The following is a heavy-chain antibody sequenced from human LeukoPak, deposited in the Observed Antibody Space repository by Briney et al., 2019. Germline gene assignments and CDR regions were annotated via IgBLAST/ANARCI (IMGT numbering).Heavy chain of an antibody. CDR1: GESFSDYS. CDR3: ARRADFWSGYYLANAFDI. J-gene: IGHJ3*02. CDR2: INHSGST. Sequence: SETLSLTCAVYGESFSDYSWSWIRQSPGKGLEWIGEINHSGSTNYNPSLKSRVTISVDTSKNQFSLKLSSVTAADTAVYYCARRADFWSGYYLANAFDIWGQGTMVTVSS. D-gene: IGHD3-3*01. V-gene: IGHV4-34*01.